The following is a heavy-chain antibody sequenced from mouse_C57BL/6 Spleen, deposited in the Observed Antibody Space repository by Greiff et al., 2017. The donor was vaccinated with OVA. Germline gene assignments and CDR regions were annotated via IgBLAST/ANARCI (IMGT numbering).Heavy chain of an antibody. D-gene: IGHD1-1*01. CDR3: ARAVVAHRYFDV. J-gene: IGHJ1*03. CDR2: INPYNGGT. V-gene: IGHV1-19*01. Sequence: EVQLQQSGPVLVKPGASVKMSCKASGYTFTDYYMNWVKQSHGKSLEWIGVINPYNGGTSYNQKFKGKATLTVDKSSSTAYMELNSLTSEDSAVYYCARAVVAHRYFDVWGTGTTVTVSS. CDR1: GYTFTDYY.